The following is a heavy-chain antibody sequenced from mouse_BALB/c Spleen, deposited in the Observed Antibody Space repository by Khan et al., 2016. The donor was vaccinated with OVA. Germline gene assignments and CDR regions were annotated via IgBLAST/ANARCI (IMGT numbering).Heavy chain of an antibody. J-gene: IGHJ3*01. V-gene: IGHV9-3-1*01. CDR3: ARSNGNYWFAY. Sequence: QIQLVQSGPELKKPGETVKISCKASGYTLTNYGMNWVKQAPGKGLKWMGWINTYTGEPTFADDFKGRFAFSLETSASTAYLQIHNLKNEDTATFFCARSNGNYWFAYWGQGTLVTVSA. CDR1: GYTLTNYG. D-gene: IGHD2-1*01. CDR2: INTYTGEP.